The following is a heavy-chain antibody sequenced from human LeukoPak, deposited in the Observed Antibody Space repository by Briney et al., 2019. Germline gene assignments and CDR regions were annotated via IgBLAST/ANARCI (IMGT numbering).Heavy chain of an antibody. D-gene: IGHD1-1*01. Sequence: GGSLRLSCVASGFIFSNTWMHWVRQAPGKGLVWIARINSDGSSATYVDSVEGRLTISRDNAKNTLYLEMNSLRVDDTAVYYCARGPQTADYWFDSWGQGALVTVSS. CDR2: INSDGSSA. CDR1: GFIFSNTW. V-gene: IGHV3-74*03. CDR3: ARGPQTADYWFDS. J-gene: IGHJ5*01.